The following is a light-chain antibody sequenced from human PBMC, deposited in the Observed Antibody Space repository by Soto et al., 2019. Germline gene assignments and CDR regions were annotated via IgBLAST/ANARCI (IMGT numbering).Light chain of an antibody. CDR2: AAS. Sequence: DIPMTQSPSSLSASVGDRVTITCQASQDIRKYLNWYQQKPGRAPKLLIYAASNLETGVPSRFSGSGYGTDFTFTISSLQPEDIATYYCQHYDNRPPFTFGPGTKVAIK. J-gene: IGKJ3*01. V-gene: IGKV1-33*01. CDR1: QDIRKY. CDR3: QHYDNRPPFT.